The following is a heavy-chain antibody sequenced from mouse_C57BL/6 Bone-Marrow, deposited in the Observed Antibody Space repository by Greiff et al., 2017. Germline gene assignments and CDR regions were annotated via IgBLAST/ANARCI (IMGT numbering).Heavy chain of an antibody. CDR1: GYTFTSYW. J-gene: IGHJ3*01. CDR3: GSTV. V-gene: IGHV1-59*01. Sequence: VQLQQPGAELVRPGTSVKLSCKASGYTFTSYWMHWVKQRPGQGLEWIGVIDPSDSYTNYNQKFKGKATLTVDTSSSTAYMQLSSLTSEDSAVYYCGSTVWGQGTLVTVSA. CDR2: IDPSDSYT. D-gene: IGHD1-1*01.